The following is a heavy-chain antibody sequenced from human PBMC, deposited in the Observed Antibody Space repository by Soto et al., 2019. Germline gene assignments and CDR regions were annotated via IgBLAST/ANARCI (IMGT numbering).Heavy chain of an antibody. CDR2: ISKDGNDQ. CDR1: GFTFSTYG. D-gene: IGHD1-26*01. Sequence: QVQLVESGGGVVQPGTSLRLSCAASGFTFSTYGMHWVRQAPGKGLEWVAVISKDGNDQYYADSVKGRFTVSRDNSKNALPLQMNSLRPEDTAFYYCAKDRWEFTRYFDSWGQGTLVTVSS. J-gene: IGHJ4*02. V-gene: IGHV3-30*18. CDR3: AKDRWEFTRYFDS.